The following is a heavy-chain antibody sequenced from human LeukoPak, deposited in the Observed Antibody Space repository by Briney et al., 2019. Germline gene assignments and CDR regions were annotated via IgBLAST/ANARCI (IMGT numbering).Heavy chain of an antibody. V-gene: IGHV3-23*01. D-gene: IGHD3-3*02. J-gene: IGHJ4*02. Sequence: GGSLRLSCAASEFTFSSYGMSWVRQAPGKGLEWVSGLSGSGGSTYYADSVKGRFTISRDNSKNTLYLQMKSLRAEDTAVYYCARGLAKFDYWGQGTLVTVSS. CDR1: EFTFSSYG. CDR2: LSGSGGST. CDR3: ARGLAKFDY.